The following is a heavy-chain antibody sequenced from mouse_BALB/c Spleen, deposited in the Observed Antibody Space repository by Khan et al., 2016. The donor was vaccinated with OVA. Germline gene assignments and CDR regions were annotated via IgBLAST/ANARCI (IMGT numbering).Heavy chain of an antibody. J-gene: IGHJ2*01. CDR1: GLNIKDTY. Sequence: VQLQQSGAELVKSGATVKLSCTASGLNIKDTYMHWLKQWPDKSLEWIGRIDPHNGNTNSDPKFQGKATITADNASNTPYLQISSLTSEDTAVYYCAIMARKWGQGNTLTGSS. CDR2: IDPHNGNT. CDR3: AIMARK. V-gene: IGHV14-3*02.